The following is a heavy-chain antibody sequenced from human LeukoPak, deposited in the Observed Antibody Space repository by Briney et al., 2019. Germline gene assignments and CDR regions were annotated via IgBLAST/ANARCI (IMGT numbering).Heavy chain of an antibody. CDR2: IYYSGST. CDR3: ARGDIVARPLDY. J-gene: IGHJ4*02. Sequence: SETLSLTCTVSGGSISSSSYYWGWIRQPPGKGLEWIGSIYYSGSTYYNPSLKSRVTISVDTSKNQFSLKLSSVTAVDTAVYYCARGDIVARPLDYGGQGTLVTVSS. V-gene: IGHV4-39*07. D-gene: IGHD5-12*01. CDR1: GGSISSSSYY.